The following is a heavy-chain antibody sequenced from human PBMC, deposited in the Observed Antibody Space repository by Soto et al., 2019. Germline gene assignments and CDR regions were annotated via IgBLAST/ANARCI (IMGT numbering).Heavy chain of an antibody. V-gene: IGHV1-69*02. CDR3: ASSRGYCSSTSGPGGFDP. J-gene: IGHJ5*02. D-gene: IGHD2-2*01. CDR1: GGTFSSYT. CDR2: IIPILGIA. Sequence: QVQLVQSGAEVKKPGSSVKVSCKASGGTFSSYTISWVRQAPGQGLEWMGRIIPILGIANYAQKFQGRVTIPGDXXTXTXXMELSSLRPEDTAVYYWASSRGYCSSTSGPGGFDPWGQGTLVTVSS.